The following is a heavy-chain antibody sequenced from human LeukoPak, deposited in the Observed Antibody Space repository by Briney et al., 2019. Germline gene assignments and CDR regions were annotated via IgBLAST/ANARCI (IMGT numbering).Heavy chain of an antibody. CDR2: IYYSGST. Sequence: KPSETLSLTCTVSGGSISSYYWSWIRQPPGKGLEWIGYIYYSGSTNYNPSLKSRVTISVDTSKNQFSLKLSSVTAADTAVYYCARGGASYDILARAFDIWGQGTMVTVSS. V-gene: IGHV4-59*01. CDR1: GGSISSYY. J-gene: IGHJ3*02. CDR3: ARGGASYDILARAFDI. D-gene: IGHD3-9*01.